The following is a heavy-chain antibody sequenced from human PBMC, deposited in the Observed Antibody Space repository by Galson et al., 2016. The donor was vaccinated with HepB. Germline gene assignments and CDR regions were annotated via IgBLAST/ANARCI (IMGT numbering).Heavy chain of an antibody. J-gene: IGHJ3*02. CDR2: IKEDGSVQ. V-gene: IGHV3-7*01. D-gene: IGHD3-22*01. CDR1: GLTFSSYW. CDR3: ARAAKYRDSSGYRDALDI. Sequence: SLRLSCAASGLTFSSYWMTWVRQAPGEGLEWVANIKEDGSVQNYVDSVKGRFTISSDNARDSMYLQMSGLRSEDPAVYYCARAAKYRDSSGYRDALDIWGQGTTVTVSS.